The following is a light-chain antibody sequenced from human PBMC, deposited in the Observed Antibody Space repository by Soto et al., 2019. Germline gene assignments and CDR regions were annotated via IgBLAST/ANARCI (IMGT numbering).Light chain of an antibody. CDR2: DST. Sequence: QSVLTHRPSVSAAPGQKVTISSSGGSSNCGNFYVSWKKQLTETAPTLLSDDSTTPPSRIPARFTGSKSGTSATPRITGIQTEAEAEYYCGVSDSRMTSYMFRPGTKVTV. J-gene: IGLJ1*01. CDR3: GVSDSRMTSYM. V-gene: IGLV1-51*01. CDR1: SSNCGNFY.